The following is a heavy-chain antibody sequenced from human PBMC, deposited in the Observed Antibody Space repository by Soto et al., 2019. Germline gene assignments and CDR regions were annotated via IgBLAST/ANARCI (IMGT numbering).Heavy chain of an antibody. J-gene: IGHJ5*02. V-gene: IGHV3-23*01. CDR3: AKGPPRTRNNWFDP. D-gene: IGHD2-2*01. CDR2: ISASGGST. Sequence: PGGSLRLSCAASGFTFSSYGMHWVRQAPGKGLEWVSAISASGGSTYYADSVKGRFTISRDNSKNTLYLQMDSLRAQDTAVYYCAKGPPRTRNNWFDPWGQGTLVTVSS. CDR1: GFTFSSYG.